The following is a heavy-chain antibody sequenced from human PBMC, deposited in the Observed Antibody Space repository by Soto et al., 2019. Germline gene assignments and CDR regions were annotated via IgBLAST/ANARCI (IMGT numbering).Heavy chain of an antibody. D-gene: IGHD3-10*01. J-gene: IGHJ4*02. CDR2: ISTAHADI. Sequence: ASVKVSCKTSGYTFTDYCISWVRQAPGQGLEWMGWISTAHADIGYAQKFQGRVTMTKDTSTSTSFMELRSLRSDDTAIYYCARDLAYIREYWGQGTQVTVSS. CDR3: ARDLAYIREY. V-gene: IGHV1-18*01. CDR1: GYTFTDYC.